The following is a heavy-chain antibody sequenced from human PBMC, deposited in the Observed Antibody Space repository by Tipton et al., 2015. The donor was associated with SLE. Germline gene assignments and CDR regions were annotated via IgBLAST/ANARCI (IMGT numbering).Heavy chain of an antibody. J-gene: IGHJ5*02. CDR3: ARGTYYDFWSGYYIRWFDP. CDR2: SNDSGKT. V-gene: IGHV4-39*07. D-gene: IGHD3-3*01. Sequence: LRLSCTVSGGSISSRSYYWGWIRQTPGKGLECIGESNDSGKTNYNPALKSRATISVDTSRNQFSLRLTSVTAADTAVYYCARGTYYDFWSGYYIRWFDPWGQGTLVTVSS. CDR1: GGSISSRSYY.